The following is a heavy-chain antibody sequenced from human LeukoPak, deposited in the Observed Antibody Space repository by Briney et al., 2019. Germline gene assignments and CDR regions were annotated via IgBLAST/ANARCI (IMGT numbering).Heavy chain of an antibody. CDR3: AKDPANWYYYDSSGYPDY. CDR2: ISGSGGST. J-gene: IGHJ4*02. Sequence: GGSLRLSCAASGFTFSSYALSWVRQAPGKGPEWVSAISGSGGSTYYADSVKGRFTISRDNSKNTLYLQMNSLRAEDTAVYYCAKDPANWYYYDSSGYPDYWGQGTLVTVSS. V-gene: IGHV3-23*01. D-gene: IGHD3-22*01. CDR1: GFTFSSYA.